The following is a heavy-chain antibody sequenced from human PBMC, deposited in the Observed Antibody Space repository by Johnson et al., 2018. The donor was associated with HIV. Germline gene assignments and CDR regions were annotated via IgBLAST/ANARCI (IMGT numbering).Heavy chain of an antibody. CDR2: ISSSGSTI. J-gene: IGHJ3*02. CDR3: ARDRVGATAFDI. Sequence: QMLLVESGGGLVKPGGSLRLSCAASGFTFSDYYMSWIRQAPGKWLEWVSYISSSGSTIYYADSVKGRFTISRDNAKNSLYLQMNSLRAEDTAVYYSARDRVGATAFDIWGHGTMVTVSS. CDR1: GFTFSDYY. V-gene: IGHV3-11*04. D-gene: IGHD1-26*01.